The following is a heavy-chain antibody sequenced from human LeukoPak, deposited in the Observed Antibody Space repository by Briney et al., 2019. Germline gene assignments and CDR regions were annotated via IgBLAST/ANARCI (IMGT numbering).Heavy chain of an antibody. CDR3: TSDTVDTAVGIDY. V-gene: IGHV3-74*01. D-gene: IGHD5-18*01. CDR2: INSDGSST. CDR1: GFTFSSYW. Sequence: GGSLRLSCAASGFTFSSYWMHWVRQAPGKGLVWVSRINSDGSSTAYADSVKGRFTISRDNAKNTLYLQMNSLRAEDTAVYYCTSDTVDTAVGIDYWGQGTLVTVSS. J-gene: IGHJ4*02.